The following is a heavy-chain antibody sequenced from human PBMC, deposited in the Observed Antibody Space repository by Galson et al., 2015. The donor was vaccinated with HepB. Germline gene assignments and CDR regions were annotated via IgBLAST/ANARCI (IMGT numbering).Heavy chain of an antibody. CDR2: ISNNYKYI. J-gene: IGHJ4*02. Sequence: SLRLSCAASGFNFNGYTMTWVRQAPGKGLEWVSAISNNYKYIYYADSVKGRYTISRDNAKNSVYLQANSLRAEDTAVYYCARESRTIVTPCYDSWGQGTLVTVSS. V-gene: IGHV3-21*01. D-gene: IGHD5-18*01. CDR3: ARESRTIVTPCYDS. CDR1: GFNFNGYT.